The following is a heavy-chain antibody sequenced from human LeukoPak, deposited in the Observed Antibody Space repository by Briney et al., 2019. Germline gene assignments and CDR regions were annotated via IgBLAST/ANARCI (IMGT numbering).Heavy chain of an antibody. V-gene: IGHV3-30*18. D-gene: IGHD3-10*01. CDR2: ISHDGSDK. Sequence: GGSLRLSCSASGFTFSSYGMHWVRQAPGKGLEWAAVISHDGSDKYYADLVKGRFTISRDNPKNTLYLQMNSLRVEDTAVYYCAKGVYGSRTTSFADYWGQGTLVTVSS. CDR1: GFTFSSYG. J-gene: IGHJ4*02. CDR3: AKGVYGSRTTSFADY.